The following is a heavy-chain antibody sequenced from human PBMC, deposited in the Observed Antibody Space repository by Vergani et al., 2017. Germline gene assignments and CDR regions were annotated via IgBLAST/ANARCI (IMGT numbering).Heavy chain of an antibody. CDR1: GFTFSCFG. Sequence: EVQLVESGGGLVQPGGSLRLSCAASGFTFSCFGMHWVRQAPGKGLVWVSRINSDGSSTTYADSVKGRFTISRDNAKNTLYLQMNSLRVEDTAVYYCARGGYWSFDNWGQGTLVTVSS. V-gene: IGHV3-74*01. CDR2: INSDGSST. D-gene: IGHD5-12*01. J-gene: IGHJ4*02. CDR3: ARGGYWSFDN.